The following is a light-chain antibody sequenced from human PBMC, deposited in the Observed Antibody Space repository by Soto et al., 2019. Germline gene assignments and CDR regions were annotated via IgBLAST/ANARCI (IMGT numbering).Light chain of an antibody. CDR1: QSVSSN. CDR3: QQYNTWPLV. CDR2: GAS. Sequence: IVLTQPPGTLSLSPGERATLSGRASQSVSSNLAWYQQKPGQAPRLLIYGASTRATGIPARFSGSGSGTEFTLTINSLQSDDAGVYYCQQYNTWPLVFGGGTKVDIK. V-gene: IGKV3-15*01. J-gene: IGKJ4*01.